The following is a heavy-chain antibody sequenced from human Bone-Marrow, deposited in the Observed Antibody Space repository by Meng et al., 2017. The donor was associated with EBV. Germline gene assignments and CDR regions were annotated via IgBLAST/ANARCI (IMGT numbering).Heavy chain of an antibody. J-gene: IGHJ4*02. D-gene: IGHD3-10*01. CDR1: GATFRLEA. CDR2: IIHSSRTP. V-gene: IGHV1-69*01. Sequence: QAHGVHCVAGVKKPGAEVNVVCKASGATFRLEAITCVVQAPGQGFERMEGIIHSSRTPNYAQKSQGRATITGDESTDTASMELRSLRSEETAVYHCARVDGSMVRGYYFDHWGLGTLVTASS. CDR3: ARVDGSMVRGYYFDH.